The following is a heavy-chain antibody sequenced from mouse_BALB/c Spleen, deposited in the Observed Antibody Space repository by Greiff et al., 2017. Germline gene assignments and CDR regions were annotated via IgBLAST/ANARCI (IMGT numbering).Heavy chain of an antibody. CDR3: ARRYDGYYVGAMDY. CDR2: ISSGSSTI. D-gene: IGHD2-3*01. J-gene: IGHJ4*01. Sequence: DVMLVESGGGLVQPGGSRKLSCAASGFTFSSFGMHWVRQAPEKGLEWVAYISSGSSTIYYADTVKGRFTISRDNPKNTLFLQMTSLRSEDTAMYYCARRYDGYYVGAMDYWGQGTSVTVSS. V-gene: IGHV5-17*02. CDR1: GFTFSSFG.